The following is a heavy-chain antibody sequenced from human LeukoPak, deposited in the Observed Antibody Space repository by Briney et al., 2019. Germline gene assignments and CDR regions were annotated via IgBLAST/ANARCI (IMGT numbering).Heavy chain of an antibody. D-gene: IGHD5-24*01. CDR1: GGSISSYY. CDR3: ARHARRDGYNPSDY. CDR2: IHSTGTT. Sequence: PSETLSLSCTVSGGSISSYYWSWIRQPPGKELQWIGHIHSTGTTKFNPSLESRVTMSVDTSKNQFSLRLSSVTAADTAVYYCARHARRDGYNPSDYWGQGTLVTVSS. J-gene: IGHJ4*02. V-gene: IGHV4-4*09.